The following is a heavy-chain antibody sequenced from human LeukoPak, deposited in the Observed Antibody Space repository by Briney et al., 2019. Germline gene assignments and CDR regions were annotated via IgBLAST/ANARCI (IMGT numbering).Heavy chain of an antibody. V-gene: IGHV3-30*04. Sequence: SCKASGYTFTSYFMHWVRQAPGKGLEWVAFIWFDGSNKYYADSVKGRFTISRDNSKNTLYLQMNSLRAEDTAVYYCARDRIAAAGGFDYWGQGTLVTVSS. CDR1: GYTFTSYF. CDR2: IWFDGSNK. D-gene: IGHD6-13*01. J-gene: IGHJ4*02. CDR3: ARDRIAAAGGFDY.